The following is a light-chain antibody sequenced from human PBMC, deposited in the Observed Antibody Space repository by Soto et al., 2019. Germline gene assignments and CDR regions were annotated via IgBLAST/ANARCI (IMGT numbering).Light chain of an antibody. CDR3: QQYGTSPGT. V-gene: IGKV3-20*01. CDR1: QSVSSNY. Sequence: EIVMTQSPSTFSVSPGERAPLSCRASQSVSSNYLAWYQQKPGQAPRLLIYGASTRATGIPARFSGSGSGTDFTLTISGLQPEDFAVYYCQQYGTSPGTFGQGTKVDIK. CDR2: GAS. J-gene: IGKJ1*01.